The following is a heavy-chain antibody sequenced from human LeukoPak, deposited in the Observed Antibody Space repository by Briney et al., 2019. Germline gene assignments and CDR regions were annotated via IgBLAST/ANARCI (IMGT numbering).Heavy chain of an antibody. CDR3: ARITTVVY. V-gene: IGHV4-39*07. CDR2: IYYSGST. D-gene: IGHD4-17*01. Sequence: PSETLSLTCTVSGGSISSSSYYWGWIRQPPGKGLEWIGSIYYSGSTYYNPSLKSRVTISVDTSKNQFSLKLSSVTAADAAVYYCARITTVVYWGQGTLVTVSS. J-gene: IGHJ4*02. CDR1: GGSISSSSYY.